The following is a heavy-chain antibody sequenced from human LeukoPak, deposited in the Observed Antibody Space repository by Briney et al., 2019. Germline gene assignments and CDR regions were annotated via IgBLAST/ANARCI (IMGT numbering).Heavy chain of an antibody. CDR3: ARDGGYCSSTSCYHTPDY. D-gene: IGHD2-2*01. CDR2: ISYDGSNK. CDR1: GFTVSSYA. V-gene: IGHV3-30-3*01. J-gene: IGHJ4*02. Sequence: GGSLRLSCAASGFTVSSYAMHWVRQAPGKGLEWVAVISYDGSNKYYADSVKGRFTISRDNSKNTLYLQMNSLRAEDTAVYYCARDGGYCSSTSCYHTPDYWGQGTLVTVSS.